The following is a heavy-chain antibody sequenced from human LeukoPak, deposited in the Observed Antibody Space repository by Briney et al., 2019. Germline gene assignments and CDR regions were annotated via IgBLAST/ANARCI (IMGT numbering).Heavy chain of an antibody. V-gene: IGHV4-34*01. CDR3: ARGQQLVHNPKNYFDY. CDR1: GFTFGDYA. J-gene: IGHJ4*02. D-gene: IGHD6-13*01. CDR2: INHSGST. Sequence: GSLRLSCTASGFTFGDYAMSWVRQPPGKGLEWIGEINHSGSTNYNPSLKSRVTISVDTSKNQFSLKLSSVTAADTAVYYCARGQQLVHNPKNYFDYWGQGTLVTVSS.